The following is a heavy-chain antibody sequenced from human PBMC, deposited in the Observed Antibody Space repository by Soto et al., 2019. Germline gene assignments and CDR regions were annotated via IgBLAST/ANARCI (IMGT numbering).Heavy chain of an antibody. Sequence: QVQLVESGGGVVQPGRSLRLSCAASGFTFSSYGMHWVRQAPGKGLEWVAGIWYDGSNKYYADSVKGRFTISRDNSKNPRDVQINSLRGEDKAVYYCARVEREWLGGYCIDVWGQGTTVTVSS. CDR1: GFTFSSYG. CDR2: IWYDGSNK. CDR3: ARVEREWLGGYCIDV. J-gene: IGHJ6*02. D-gene: IGHD6-19*01. V-gene: IGHV3-33*01.